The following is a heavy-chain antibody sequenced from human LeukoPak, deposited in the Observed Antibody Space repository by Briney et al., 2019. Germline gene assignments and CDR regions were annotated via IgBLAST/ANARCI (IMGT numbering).Heavy chain of an antibody. CDR2: IYTSGNT. Sequence: SETLSLTCTVSGGSISSYYWSWIRQPAGKGLEWIGRIYTSGNTNYNPSLNSRVTMSVDTSKNQFSLKLSSVTAADTAVYYCAREATVTARAFDIWGQGTLATVSS. J-gene: IGHJ3*02. CDR1: GGSISSYY. CDR3: AREATVTARAFDI. V-gene: IGHV4-4*07. D-gene: IGHD4-17*01.